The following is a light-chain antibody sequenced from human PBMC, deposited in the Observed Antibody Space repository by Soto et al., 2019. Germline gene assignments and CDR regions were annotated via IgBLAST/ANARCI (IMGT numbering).Light chain of an antibody. Sequence: QSALTQPASVSGSPGQSITISCTGTSSDVGGYKYVSWYQHHADKAPKLMIYEVSNRPSGVSNRFSGSKSGNTASLTIYGPQAAEEADYSCSSFSRSTTLYVFGTGTKVTV. CDR2: EVS. J-gene: IGLJ1*01. CDR3: SSFSRSTTLYV. CDR1: SSDVGGYKY. V-gene: IGLV2-14*01.